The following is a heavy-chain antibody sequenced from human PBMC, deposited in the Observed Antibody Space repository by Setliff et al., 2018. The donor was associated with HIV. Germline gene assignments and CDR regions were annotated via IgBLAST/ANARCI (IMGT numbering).Heavy chain of an antibody. CDR2: IYSDGST. CDR1: GFTVSTYY. Sequence: GGSLRLSCAASGFTVSTYYMSWVRQAPGKGLEWVSTIYSDGSTYHADSVNGRFTLSRDISENALYLQIDSLRPEDTAVYYCARLRLYNSALDYWGQGTLVTSPQ. D-gene: IGHD3-10*01. J-gene: IGHJ4*02. CDR3: ARLRLYNSALDY. V-gene: IGHV3-66*02.